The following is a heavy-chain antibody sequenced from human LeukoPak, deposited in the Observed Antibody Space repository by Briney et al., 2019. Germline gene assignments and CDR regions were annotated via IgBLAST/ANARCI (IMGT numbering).Heavy chain of an antibody. D-gene: IGHD6-19*01. Sequence: AGGSLRLSCAASGFTFSSYGMHWVRQAPGKGLEWVAFIRYDGSNKYYADSVKGRFTISRDNSKNTLYLQMNSLRAEDTAVYYCARGPSGHHNTGGQGTLVTVSS. CDR1: GFTFSSYG. V-gene: IGHV3-30*02. CDR3: ARGPSGHHNT. J-gene: IGHJ4*02. CDR2: IRYDGSNK.